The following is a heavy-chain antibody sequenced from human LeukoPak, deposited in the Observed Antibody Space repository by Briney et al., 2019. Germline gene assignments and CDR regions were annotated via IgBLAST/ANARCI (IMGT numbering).Heavy chain of an antibody. D-gene: IGHD6-19*01. V-gene: IGHV4-59*01. Sequence: SETLSLTCTVSGGSMSTNYWSWIRQPPGKGLEWIGYIYYSGSTNYNPSLKSRVTISVDTSKNQFSLNLSSVTAADTAVYYCARSERYSSGWYFYFDYWGQGTLVTVSS. CDR1: GGSMSTNY. CDR2: IYYSGST. J-gene: IGHJ4*02. CDR3: ARSERYSSGWYFYFDY.